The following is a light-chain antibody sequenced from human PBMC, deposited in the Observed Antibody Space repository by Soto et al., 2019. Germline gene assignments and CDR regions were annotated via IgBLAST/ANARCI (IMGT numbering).Light chain of an antibody. CDR2: GAS. CDR1: QSVSSN. CDR3: QQYNNSIT. J-gene: IGKJ5*01. Sequence: EIVMTQSPATLSVSPGERATLSSRASQSVSSNLAWYQQKPGQAPRLLIYGASTRATRIPARFSGSGSGTEFTLTISSLQSEDFAVYYCQQYNNSITFGQGTRLEIK. V-gene: IGKV3-15*01.